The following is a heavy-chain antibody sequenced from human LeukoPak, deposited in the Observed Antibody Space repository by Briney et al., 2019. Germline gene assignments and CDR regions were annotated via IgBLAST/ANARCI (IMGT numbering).Heavy chain of an antibody. D-gene: IGHD1-26*01. CDR3: ARGGKGAEPD. CDR1: GYVFINYG. V-gene: IGHV1-18*01. CDR2: INTYKGNT. Sequence: ASVKVSCKTSGYVFINYGITWVRQAPGQGLEWMGWINTYKGNTTYAPKLQGRVTMTADTPTSTAYMELRSLRSDDTAVYYCARGGKGAEPDWGQGTQVTVSA. J-gene: IGHJ4*02.